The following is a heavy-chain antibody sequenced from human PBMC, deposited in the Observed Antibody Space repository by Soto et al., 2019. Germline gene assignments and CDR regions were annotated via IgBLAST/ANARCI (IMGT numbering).Heavy chain of an antibody. CDR2: IYYSGST. D-gene: IGHD5-12*01. CDR1: GGSISSYY. Sequence: SETLSLTCTVSGGSISSYYWSWIRQPPGKGLEWIGYIYYSGSTNYNPSLKSRVTMSVDMSKNHFSLKLSSVTAADTAVYYCAGGTDGKKVAYWGQGTLVTVSS. CDR3: AGGTDGKKVAY. J-gene: IGHJ4*02. V-gene: IGHV4-59*01.